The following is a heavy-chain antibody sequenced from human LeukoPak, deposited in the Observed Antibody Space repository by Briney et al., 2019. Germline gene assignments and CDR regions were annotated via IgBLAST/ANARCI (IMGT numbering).Heavy chain of an antibody. J-gene: IGHJ5*02. CDR3: ARRGFGDMGAGWFDP. V-gene: IGHV4-59*01. D-gene: IGHD3-16*01. CDR1: GGSISSYY. Sequence: SETLSLTCTVSGGSISSYYWSWVRQPPGKGLEWIGFVYYTGSTNYSPSLKSRVTISVDTSKNQFSLKLSSVTAADTAVYYCARRGFGDMGAGWFDPWGQGTLVTVSS. CDR2: VYYTGST.